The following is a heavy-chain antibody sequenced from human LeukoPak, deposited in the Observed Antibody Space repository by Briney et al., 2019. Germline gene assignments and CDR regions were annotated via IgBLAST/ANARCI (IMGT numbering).Heavy chain of an antibody. CDR3: ARLWFGELFLTYMDV. D-gene: IGHD3-10*01. J-gene: IGHJ6*03. V-gene: IGHV4-39*01. Sequence: SETLSLTCTVSGGSISSSSYYWGWIRQPPGKGLEWIGSIYYSGSTYYNPSLKSRVTISVDTSKNQFSLKLSSVTAADTAVYYCARLWFGELFLTYMDVWGKGTTVTISS. CDR2: IYYSGST. CDR1: GGSISSSSYY.